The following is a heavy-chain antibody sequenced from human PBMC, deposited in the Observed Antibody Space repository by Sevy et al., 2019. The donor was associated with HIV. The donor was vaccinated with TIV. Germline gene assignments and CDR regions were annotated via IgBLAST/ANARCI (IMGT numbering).Heavy chain of an antibody. D-gene: IGHD3-22*01. CDR1: GFTFSSYA. V-gene: IGHV3-30-3*01. CDR2: ISYDGSNK. CDR3: AREGDYDSSGYYYGSGFDI. Sequence: GGSLRLSCAASGFTFSSYAMHWVRQAPGKGLELVAVISYDGSNKYYADSVKGRFTISRDNSKNTLYLQMNSLRAEDTAVYYCAREGDYDSSGYYYGSGFDIWGQGTMVTVSS. J-gene: IGHJ3*02.